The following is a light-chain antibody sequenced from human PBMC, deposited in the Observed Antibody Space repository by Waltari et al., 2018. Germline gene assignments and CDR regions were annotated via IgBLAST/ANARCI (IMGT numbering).Light chain of an antibody. Sequence: QSALTQPASVSGSPGQSITISCPGTTSALGGYNYVSWYQQHPGKAPKLMIYDVSSRPSGVSNRFSGSKSGNTASLTISGLQAEDEADYYCSSFTSSSTWVFGGGTKLTVL. CDR2: DVS. J-gene: IGLJ3*02. CDR1: TSALGGYNY. CDR3: SSFTSSSTWV. V-gene: IGLV2-14*01.